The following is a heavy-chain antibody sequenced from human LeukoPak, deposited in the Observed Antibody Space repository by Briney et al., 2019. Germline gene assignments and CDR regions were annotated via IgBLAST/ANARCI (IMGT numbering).Heavy chain of an antibody. Sequence: SETLSLTCAVSGGSIITADWWSWLRQSPEKGLEWIGEVHRNGNTNYIPSLRGRVTISIDNSKSQFSLNLRSLTAADTAVYYCARGAPRERSSVNFDYWGQGTLVTVSS. CDR3: ARGAPRERSSVNFDY. D-gene: IGHD3-10*01. CDR1: GGSIITADW. V-gene: IGHV4-4*02. J-gene: IGHJ4*02. CDR2: VHRNGNT.